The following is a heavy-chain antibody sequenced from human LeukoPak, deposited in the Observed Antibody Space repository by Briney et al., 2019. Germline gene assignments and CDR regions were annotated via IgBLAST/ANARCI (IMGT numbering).Heavy chain of an antibody. D-gene: IGHD4-11*01. CDR3: AKRGNYSNFNYYYYMDA. Sequence: GGSLRLSCAASGFAFSSYGMHWVRQAPGKGLEWVAFIRYDGSNKYYADSVKGRFTISRDNSKNTLYLQMNSLRAEDTAVYYCAKRGNYSNFNYYYYMDAWGKGTTVTVSS. CDR2: IRYDGSNK. V-gene: IGHV3-30*02. J-gene: IGHJ6*03. CDR1: GFAFSSYG.